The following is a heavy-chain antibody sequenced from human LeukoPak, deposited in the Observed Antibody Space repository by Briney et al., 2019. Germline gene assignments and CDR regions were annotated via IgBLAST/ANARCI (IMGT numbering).Heavy chain of an antibody. CDR1: GFTFSSYG. CDR2: IRYDGSNK. J-gene: IGHJ3*02. D-gene: IGHD3-3*01. V-gene: IGHV3-30*02. CDR3: ARDNGHDFWPGAFDI. Sequence: PGGSLRLSCAASGFTFSSYGMHWVRQAPGKGLEWVAFIRYDGSNKYYADSVKGRFTISRDNANNSLDLQMNSLRAEDTAVYYCARDNGHDFWPGAFDIWGQGTRVTVSS.